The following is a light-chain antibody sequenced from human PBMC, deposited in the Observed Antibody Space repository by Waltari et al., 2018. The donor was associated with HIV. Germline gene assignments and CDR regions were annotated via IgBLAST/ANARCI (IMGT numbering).Light chain of an antibody. CDR3: MQVRYWPHT. J-gene: IGKJ2*01. CDR1: QSLLYSDGHHY. Sequence: EVLMTQSPLSLAVAVGQPASISCKSNQSLLYSDGHHYLFWFQLRPGQSPRRLIYKVSYRDSGVPRRFSGSGAGTEFTLSITRVEAEDAGLYFCMQVRYWPHTFGQGTHLQVK. CDR2: KVS. V-gene: IGKV2-30*01.